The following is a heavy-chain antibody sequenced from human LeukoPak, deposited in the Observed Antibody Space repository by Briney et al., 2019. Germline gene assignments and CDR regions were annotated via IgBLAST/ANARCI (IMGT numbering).Heavy chain of an antibody. D-gene: IGHD1-26*01. CDR3: ASYSGSYGDAFDI. CDR1: GGSVSSGSYS. V-gene: IGHV4-30-2*01. CDR2: IYHSGST. J-gene: IGHJ3*02. Sequence: SETLSLTCTVSGGSVSSGSYSWSWIRQPPGKGLEWIGYIYHSGSTYYNPSLKSRVTISVDRSKNQFSLKLSSVTAADTAVYYCASYSGSYGDAFDIWGQGTMVTVSS.